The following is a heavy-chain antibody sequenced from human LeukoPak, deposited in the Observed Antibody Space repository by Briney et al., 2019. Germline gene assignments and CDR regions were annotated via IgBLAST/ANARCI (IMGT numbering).Heavy chain of an antibody. V-gene: IGHV3-9*01. Sequence: GGSLRLSCAASGFTFDDYAMHWVRQAPGKGLEWVSGISWNSGSIGYADSVKGRFTISRDNAKNSLYLQMNSLRAEDTAVYYCARGRSGYYSSEFPYWGQGTLVTVSS. CDR2: ISWNSGSI. CDR3: ARGRSGYYSSEFPY. J-gene: IGHJ4*02. CDR1: GFTFDDYA. D-gene: IGHD3-22*01.